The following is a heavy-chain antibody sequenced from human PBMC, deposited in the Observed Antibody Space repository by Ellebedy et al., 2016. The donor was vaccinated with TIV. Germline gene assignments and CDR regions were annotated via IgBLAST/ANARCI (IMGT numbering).Heavy chain of an antibody. CDR3: GCYGSGSHDGL. CDR2: FYKDGRI. J-gene: IGHJ4*02. Sequence: GGSLRLXXAASGFTVTDNDMIWVRQAPGKGLEWVSVFYKDGRIYYGDSVKGRFTISRQKSENTLYLQMNSLRTEDTAMYYCGCYGSGSHDGLWGQGTLVTVSS. CDR1: GFTVTDND. V-gene: IGHV3-53*04. D-gene: IGHD3-10*01.